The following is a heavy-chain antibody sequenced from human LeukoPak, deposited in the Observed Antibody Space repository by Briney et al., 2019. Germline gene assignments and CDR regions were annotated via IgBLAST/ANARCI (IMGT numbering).Heavy chain of an antibody. CDR1: GGSISSYY. J-gene: IGHJ4*02. Sequence: PSETLSLTCTVSGGSISSYYWSWIRQPPGTGLEGIGYIYYSGSTKYHPSPKRRITISVDTSKNQFSLKLSSVTAADTAVYYCASFGRFGGTFDYWGQGTLVTVSS. D-gene: IGHD3-10*01. CDR3: ASFGRFGGTFDY. CDR2: IYYSGST. V-gene: IGHV4-59*08.